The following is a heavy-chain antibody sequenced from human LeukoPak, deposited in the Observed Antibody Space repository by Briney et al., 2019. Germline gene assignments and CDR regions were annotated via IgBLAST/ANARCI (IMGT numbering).Heavy chain of an antibody. CDR3: AKRYYQDSSGYLGSIDY. D-gene: IGHD3-22*01. CDR1: GFTFSSYA. Sequence: GGSLRLSCAASGFTFSSYAMNWVRQAPGKGLEWVSAISGSGGSTYYADSVKGRFTISRNNSKNTLYLQMNSLRAEDTAVYFCAKRYYQDSSGYLGSIDYWGQGTLVTVSS. J-gene: IGHJ4*02. V-gene: IGHV3-23*01. CDR2: ISGSGGST.